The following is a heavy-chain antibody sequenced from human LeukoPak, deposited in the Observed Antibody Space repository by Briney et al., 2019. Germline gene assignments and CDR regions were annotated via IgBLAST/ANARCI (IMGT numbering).Heavy chain of an antibody. Sequence: SVWVSCKASGGTFSSYTISWVRQAPGQGLEWMGRIIPILGIANYAQKFQGRVTITADKSTSTAYMELSSLRSEDTAVYYCAREKDCGSFPLKEYFDYWGQGTLVTVSS. CDR1: GGTFSSYT. D-gene: IGHD1-26*01. V-gene: IGHV1-69*04. CDR2: IIPILGIA. CDR3: AREKDCGSFPLKEYFDY. J-gene: IGHJ4*02.